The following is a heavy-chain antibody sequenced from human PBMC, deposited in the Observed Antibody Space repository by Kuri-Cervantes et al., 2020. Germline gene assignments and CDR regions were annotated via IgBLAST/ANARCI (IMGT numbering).Heavy chain of an antibody. D-gene: IGHD3-9*01. CDR2: IIPIFGTA. V-gene: IGHV1-69*06. J-gene: IGHJ4*02. CDR1: GGTFSSYA. CDR3: ARYRGFDWLSLDY. Sequence: SVKVSCKASGGTFSSYAISWVRQAPGQGLEWMGGIIPIFGTANYAQKFQGRVTITADKSTSTAYMELSSLRAEDTAVYYCARYRGFDWLSLDYWGQGTLVTVSS.